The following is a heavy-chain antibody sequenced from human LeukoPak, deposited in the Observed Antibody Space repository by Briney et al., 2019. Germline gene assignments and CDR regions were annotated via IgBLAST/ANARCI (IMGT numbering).Heavy chain of an antibody. CDR1: GYTFTSYG. D-gene: IGHD3-10*01. CDR3: AMGGMVRGVIMDPTLYYYGMDV. J-gene: IGHJ6*04. V-gene: IGHV1-18*04. Sequence: RASVKVSCKASGYTFTSYGISWVRQAPGQGLEWVGCISAYNGNTNYAQKFQGRVTITADTSTSTAYMELRSLRSHDTAGYYCAMGGMVRGVIMDPTLYYYGMDVWGKGTMVTVSS. CDR2: ISAYNGNT.